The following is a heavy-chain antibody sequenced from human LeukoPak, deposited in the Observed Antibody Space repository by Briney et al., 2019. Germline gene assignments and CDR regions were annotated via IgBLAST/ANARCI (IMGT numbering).Heavy chain of an antibody. Sequence: GGSLRLPCAASGFTFSTYWMSWVRQAPGRGLEWVAYIKQDGSEKYYVDSVKGRFTISRDNAKNSLFLQMNSLRAEDTAVYYCARVRCSSNSCFPDYWGQGTLVTVSS. D-gene: IGHD2-2*01. CDR1: GFTFSTYW. CDR2: IKQDGSEK. V-gene: IGHV3-7*01. J-gene: IGHJ4*02. CDR3: ARVRCSSNSCFPDY.